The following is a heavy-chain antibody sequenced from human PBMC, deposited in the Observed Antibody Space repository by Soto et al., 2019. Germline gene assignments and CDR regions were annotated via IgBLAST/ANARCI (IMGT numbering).Heavy chain of an antibody. J-gene: IGHJ3*02. Sequence: SETLSLTCTVSGGSISSSSYYWGWIRQPPGKGLEWIGSIYYSGSTYYNPSLKSRVTISVDTSKNQFSLKLSSVTAADTAVYNCARPGGSGWYWAFDIWGQGTMVT. CDR3: ARPGGSGWYWAFDI. CDR2: IYYSGST. CDR1: GGSISSSSYY. D-gene: IGHD6-19*01. V-gene: IGHV4-39*01.